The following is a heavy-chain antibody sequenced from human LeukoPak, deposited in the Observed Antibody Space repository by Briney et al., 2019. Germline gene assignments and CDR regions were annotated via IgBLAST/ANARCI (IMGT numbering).Heavy chain of an antibody. CDR1: GFTFSNAW. V-gene: IGHV3-15*01. CDR3: TTDFSATMIVVVINL. CDR2: IKSKTDGGTT. J-gene: IGHJ4*02. Sequence: GGSLRLSCAASGFTFSNAWMSWVRQARGKRLEWVGRIKSKTDGGTTDYAAPVKGRFTISRDDSKNTLYLQMNSLKTEDTAVYYCTTDFSATMIVVVINLWGQGTLVTVSS. D-gene: IGHD3-22*01.